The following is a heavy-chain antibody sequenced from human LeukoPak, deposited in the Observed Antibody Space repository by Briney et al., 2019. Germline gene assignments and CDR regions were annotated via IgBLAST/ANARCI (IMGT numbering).Heavy chain of an antibody. J-gene: IGHJ4*02. CDR2: INPNTGGT. D-gene: IGHD3-9*01. CDR3: ARVHATGYFSLDLGY. Sequence: ASVRVSCKASGYTFTGYFMHWVRQAPGQGLDWMGWINPNTGGTKYAQKFQGRVTMTRDTSIGTAYMELGTVTSDDTAVYFCARVHATGYFSLDLGYWGQGTLVTVSS. CDR1: GYTFTGYF. V-gene: IGHV1-2*02.